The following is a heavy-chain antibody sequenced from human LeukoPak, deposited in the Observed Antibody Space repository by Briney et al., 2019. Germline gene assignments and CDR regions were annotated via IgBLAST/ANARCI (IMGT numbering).Heavy chain of an antibody. CDR2: IYYSGST. CDR3: ARFSGAYYDSSGFMDY. D-gene: IGHD3-22*01. V-gene: IGHV4-59*12. J-gene: IGHJ4*02. CDR1: GGSISSYY. Sequence: SETLSLTCTVSGGSISSYYWSWIRQSPGKGVEWIGFIYYSGSTNYNPSLKSRVTISVDTSKNQFSLKLSSVTAADTAVYYCARFSGAYYDSSGFMDYWGQGTLVTVSS.